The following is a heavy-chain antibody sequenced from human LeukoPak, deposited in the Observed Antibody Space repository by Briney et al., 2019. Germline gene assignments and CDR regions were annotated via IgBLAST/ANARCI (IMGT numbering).Heavy chain of an antibody. V-gene: IGHV1-2*02. D-gene: IGHD6-13*01. CDR1: GYTFTGYY. CDR3: ARAPYSSSWYTAAPDY. J-gene: IGHJ4*02. CDR2: INPNSGGT. Sequence: GASVKVSCKASGYTFTGYYMHWVRQAPGQGLEWMGWINPNSGGTNYAQEFQGRVTMTRDTSISTAYMELSRLRSDDTAVYYCARAPYSSSWYTAAPDYWGQGTLVTVSS.